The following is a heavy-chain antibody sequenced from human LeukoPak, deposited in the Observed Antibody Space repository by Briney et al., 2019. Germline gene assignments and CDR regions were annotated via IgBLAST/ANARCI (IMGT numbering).Heavy chain of an antibody. J-gene: IGHJ4*02. D-gene: IGHD2-2*02. Sequence: SETLSLTCTVSGGSISSYYWSWIRQPAGKGLEWIGRIYTSGSTNYNPSLKSRVTMSVDTSKNQFSLRLSSVTAADTAVYYCAKGRVPYCSSTSCYTGFDYWGQGTLVTVSS. CDR2: IYTSGST. CDR3: AKGRVPYCSSTSCYTGFDY. CDR1: GGSISSYY. V-gene: IGHV4-4*07.